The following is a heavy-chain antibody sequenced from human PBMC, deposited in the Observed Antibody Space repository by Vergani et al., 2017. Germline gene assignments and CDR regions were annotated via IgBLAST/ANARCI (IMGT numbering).Heavy chain of an antibody. D-gene: IGHD1-7*01. CDR2: IYYSGST. CDR1: GGSISSSSYY. CDR3: ARGLNYVGAFDI. Sequence: QLQLQESGPGLVKPSETLSLTCTVSGGSISSSSYYWGWIRQPPGKGLEWIGSIYYSGSTYYNPSLKSRVTISVDTSKNQFSLKLSSVTAADTAVYYCARGLNYVGAFDIWGQGTMVTVSS. V-gene: IGHV4-39*07. J-gene: IGHJ3*02.